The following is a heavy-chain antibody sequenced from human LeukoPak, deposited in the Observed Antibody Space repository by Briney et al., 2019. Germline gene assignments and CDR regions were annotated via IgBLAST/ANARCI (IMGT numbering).Heavy chain of an antibody. CDR2: LYYSGSA. V-gene: IGHV4-39*01. J-gene: IGHJ6*03. Sequence: SETLSLTCTVSGGSISSPNSYWGWIRQPPGKGLEWIASLYYSGSAYHSPSLKSRVTISVDRSKNQFSLKLYSVTAADSAVYYCARHDYCGGNCYRDDYYYYIDVWGTGTTVTVSS. D-gene: IGHD2-21*01. CDR1: GGSISSPNSY. CDR3: ARHDYCGGNCYRDDYYYYIDV.